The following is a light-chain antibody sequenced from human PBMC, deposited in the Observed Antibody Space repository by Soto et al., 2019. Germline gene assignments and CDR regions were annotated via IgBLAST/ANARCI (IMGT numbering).Light chain of an antibody. V-gene: IGKV3-15*01. CDR1: QSVSSN. J-gene: IGKJ1*01. CDR2: GAS. Sequence: EIVMTQSPATLSGSPGERATLSCRASQSVSSNLAWYQQKPGQAPSLLIYGASTRASGVPARFSGNGSGTESTLTISSLQSEDFAVYYCQQYNSWPLAFGQGTKVEIK. CDR3: QQYNSWPLA.